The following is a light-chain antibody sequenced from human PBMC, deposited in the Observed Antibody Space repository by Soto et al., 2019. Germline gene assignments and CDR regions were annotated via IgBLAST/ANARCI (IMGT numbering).Light chain of an antibody. CDR3: QQRSNRPA. CDR1: QSVSSY. J-gene: IGKJ4*01. V-gene: IGKV3-11*01. Sequence: EIVLTQSPATLSLSPGERATLSCRASQSVSSYLAWYQQKPGPAPRLLIYDASNRATGIPARFSGSGSGTDSTLTIRSLEPEDFAVYYCQQRSNRPAFGGGTKVDIK. CDR2: DAS.